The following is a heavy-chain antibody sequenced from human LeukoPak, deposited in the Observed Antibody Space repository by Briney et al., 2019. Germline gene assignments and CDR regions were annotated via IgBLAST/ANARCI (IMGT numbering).Heavy chain of an antibody. Sequence: PGGSMRLSCAASGFTFSSYAMSWVRQAPGKGLEWVSAISGSGGSTYYADSVKGRFTISRDNATNSLYLQMNSLRAEDTAVYYCARVVGVVIREGWFDPWGQRTLVTVSS. V-gene: IGHV3-23*01. CDR1: GFTFSSYA. J-gene: IGHJ5*02. CDR2: ISGSGGST. CDR3: ARVVGVVIREGWFDP. D-gene: IGHD3-3*01.